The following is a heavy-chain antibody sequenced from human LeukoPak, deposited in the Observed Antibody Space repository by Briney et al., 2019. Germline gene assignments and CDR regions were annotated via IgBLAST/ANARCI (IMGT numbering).Heavy chain of an antibody. Sequence: ASETLSLTCTVSGGSISSKTYYWGWIRQPPGKGLEWIGSIYYSGSTYYNPSLKSRVTIPVDTSKNQFSLKLSSVTAADTAVYYCARLYYYYYMDVWGKGTTVTVSS. CDR1: GGSISSKTYY. V-gene: IGHV4-39*01. J-gene: IGHJ6*03. CDR3: ARLYYYYYMDV. CDR2: IYYSGST.